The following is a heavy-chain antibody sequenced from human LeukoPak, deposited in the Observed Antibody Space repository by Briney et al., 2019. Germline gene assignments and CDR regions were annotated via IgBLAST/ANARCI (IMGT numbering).Heavy chain of an antibody. CDR1: GGSFSGYY. CDR3: ARGPPYCSGGSCYANWFDP. J-gene: IGHJ5*02. Sequence: SETLSLTCAVYGGSFSGYYWTWIRQPPGEGLEWIGEINHSGSTNYNPSLKSRVTISVDTSKNQFSLKLSSVTAADTAVYYCARGPPYCSGGSCYANWFDPWGQGTLVTVSS. CDR2: INHSGST. D-gene: IGHD2-15*01. V-gene: IGHV4-34*01.